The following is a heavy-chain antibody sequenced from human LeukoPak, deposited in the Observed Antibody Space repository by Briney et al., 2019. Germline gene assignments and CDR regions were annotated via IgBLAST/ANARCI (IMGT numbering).Heavy chain of an antibody. V-gene: IGHV4-39*01. CDR2: IYHSGST. CDR1: GGSISSGSYY. D-gene: IGHD6-13*01. Sequence: SETLSLTCTASGGSISSGSYYWSWIRQPAGKGLEWIGSIYHSGSTYYNPSLKSRVTISVDTSKNQFSLKLSSVTAADTAVYYCARHQAGYSSSWQRRAFDIWGQGTMVTVSS. CDR3: ARHQAGYSSSWQRRAFDI. J-gene: IGHJ3*02.